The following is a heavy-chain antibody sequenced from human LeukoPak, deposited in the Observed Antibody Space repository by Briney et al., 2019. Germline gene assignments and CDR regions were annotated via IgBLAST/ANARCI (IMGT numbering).Heavy chain of an antibody. CDR1: GGTFSSYA. CDR2: IIPIFGTA. CDR3: AREEYSYGYFDY. J-gene: IGHJ4*02. D-gene: IGHD5-18*01. Sequence: ASVKVSCKASGGTFSSYAISWVRQAPGQGLGWMGGIIPIFGTANYAQKFQGRVTITTDESTSTAYMELRSLRSDDTAVYYCAREEYSYGYFDYWGQGTLVTVSS. V-gene: IGHV1-69*05.